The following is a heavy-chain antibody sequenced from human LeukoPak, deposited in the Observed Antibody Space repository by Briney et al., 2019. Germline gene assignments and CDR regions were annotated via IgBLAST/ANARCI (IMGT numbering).Heavy chain of an antibody. D-gene: IGHD3-3*01. Sequence: SETLSLTCAVYGGSFSGYYWSWIRQPPGKGLEWIGEINHSGSTNYNPSLKSRVTISVDTSKNQFSLKLSSVTAADTAVYYCARGPIEYDFWSGYRARIDYWGQGTLVTASS. CDR2: INHSGST. CDR3: ARGPIEYDFWSGYRARIDY. J-gene: IGHJ4*02. V-gene: IGHV4-34*01. CDR1: GGSFSGYY.